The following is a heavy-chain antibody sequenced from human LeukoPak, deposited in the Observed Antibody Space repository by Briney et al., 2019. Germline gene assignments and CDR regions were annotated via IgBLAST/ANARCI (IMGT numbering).Heavy chain of an antibody. D-gene: IGHD2-2*02. CDR1: GGTFSSYA. J-gene: IGHJ5*02. CDR3: ARRPVVPAAIPEGWFDP. CDR2: IIPIFGTA. V-gene: IGHV1-69*01. Sequence: SVKVSCKASGGTFSSYAISWVRQAPGQGLEWMGGIIPIFGTANCAQKFQGRVTITADESTSTAYMELSSLRSEDTAVYYCARRPVVPAAIPEGWFDPWGQGTLVTVSS.